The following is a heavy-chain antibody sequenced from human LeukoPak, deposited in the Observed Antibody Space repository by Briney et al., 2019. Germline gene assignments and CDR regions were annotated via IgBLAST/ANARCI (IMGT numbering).Heavy chain of an antibody. Sequence: SVKVSCKASGGTFSSYAITWVRQAPGQGLEWMARIIPSRDVTNYAQKFQGRVTFTADKSTSTAYMDLSSLRSEDTAVYYCATSPAAALGDAFDIWGQGTMVTVSS. J-gene: IGHJ3*02. D-gene: IGHD3-16*01. CDR3: ATSPAAALGDAFDI. V-gene: IGHV1-69*04. CDR2: IIPSRDVT. CDR1: GGTFSSYA.